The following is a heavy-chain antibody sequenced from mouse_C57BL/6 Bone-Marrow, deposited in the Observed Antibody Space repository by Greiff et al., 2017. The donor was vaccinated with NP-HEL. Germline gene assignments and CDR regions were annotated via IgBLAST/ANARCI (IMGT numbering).Heavy chain of an antibody. V-gene: IGHV5-12*01. D-gene: IGHD2-5*01. Sequence: EVHLVESGGGLVQPGGSLKLSCAASGFTFSDYYMYWVRQTPEKRLEWVAYISNGGGSTYYPDTVKGRFNISRDNAKNTRYLQMSRLKSEDTAMYYCARHKAEDSNCWYFGVWGTGTTVTV. CDR1: GFTFSDYY. CDR2: ISNGGGST. J-gene: IGHJ1*03. CDR3: ARHKAEDSNCWYFGV.